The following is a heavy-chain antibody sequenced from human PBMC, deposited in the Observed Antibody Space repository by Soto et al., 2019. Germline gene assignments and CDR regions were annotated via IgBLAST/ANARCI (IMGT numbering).Heavy chain of an antibody. Sequence: SETLSLTCAVYGGSFSGYYWSWIRQPPGKGLEWIGEINHSGSTNYNPSLKSRVTISVDTSKNQFSLKLSSVTAADTAVYYCARGRGVDIVATIGFPYYYYGTDVWGQGTTVTVSS. CDR2: INHSGST. CDR1: GGSFSGYY. D-gene: IGHD5-12*01. J-gene: IGHJ6*02. CDR3: ARGRGVDIVATIGFPYYYYGTDV. V-gene: IGHV4-34*01.